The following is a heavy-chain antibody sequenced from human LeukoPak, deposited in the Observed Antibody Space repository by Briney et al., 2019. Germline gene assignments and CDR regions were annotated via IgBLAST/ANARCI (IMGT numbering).Heavy chain of an antibody. V-gene: IGHV4-4*07. CDR2: IYTSGST. CDR3: ARGKRWLQSPFDY. J-gene: IGHJ4*02. Sequence: PSETLSLTCTVSGGSISSYYCSWIRQPAGKGLEWIGRIYTSGSTNYNPSLKSRVTMSADTSKNQFSLKLSSVTAADTAVYYCARGKRWLQSPFDYWGQGTLVTVSS. CDR1: GGSISSYY. D-gene: IGHD5-24*01.